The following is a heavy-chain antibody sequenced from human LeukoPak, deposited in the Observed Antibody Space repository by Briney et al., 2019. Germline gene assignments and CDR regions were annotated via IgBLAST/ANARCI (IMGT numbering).Heavy chain of an antibody. CDR3: ARQTAMGRSGDY. CDR1: GYIFTSYW. V-gene: IGHV5-51*01. CDR2: IDPSDSET. Sequence: GGSLQISCKASGYIFTSYWIGGVRPLPGKGLEWMGIIDPSDSETRYTPSFQGQVTISADKSLSTAYLQWNSLKASDTAMYYCARQTAMGRSGDYWGQGTLVTVSS. D-gene: IGHD5-18*01. J-gene: IGHJ4*02.